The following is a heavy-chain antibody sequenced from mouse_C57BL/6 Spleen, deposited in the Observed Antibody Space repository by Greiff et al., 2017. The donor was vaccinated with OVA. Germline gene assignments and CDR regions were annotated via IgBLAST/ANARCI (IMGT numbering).Heavy chain of an antibody. CDR3: ARGYYYGSSYHDY. V-gene: IGHV14-3*01. CDR2: IDPANGNT. D-gene: IGHD1-1*01. J-gene: IGHJ2*01. CDR1: GFNIKNTY. Sequence: EVKLQESVAELVRPGASVKLSCTASGFNIKNTYMHWVKQRPEQGLEWIGRIDPANGNTKYAPKFQGKATITADTSSNTAYLQLSSLTSEDTAIYYCARGYYYGSSYHDYWGQGTTLTVSS.